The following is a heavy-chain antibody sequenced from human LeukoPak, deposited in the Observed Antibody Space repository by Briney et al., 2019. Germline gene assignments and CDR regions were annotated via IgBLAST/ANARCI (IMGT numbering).Heavy chain of an antibody. V-gene: IGHV3-15*01. CDR3: ITYYDGSGDY. CDR2: IKSNSDGGTT. Sequence: SGGSLRLSCAASGFTFRNAWMSWVRQAPGKGLEWVGRIKSNSDGGTTDYAAPVKGRFTISRDDSKNTLYLQMNSLKTEDTGMYYCITYYDGSGDYWGRGTLVTVSS. CDR1: GFTFRNAW. D-gene: IGHD3-22*01. J-gene: IGHJ4*02.